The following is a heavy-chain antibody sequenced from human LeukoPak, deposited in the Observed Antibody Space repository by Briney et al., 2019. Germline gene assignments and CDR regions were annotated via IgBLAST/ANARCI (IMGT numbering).Heavy chain of an antibody. CDR2: IYYSGST. J-gene: IGHJ4*02. Sequence: SETLSLTCTVSGGSISSYYWSWIRQPPGKGLEWIGYIYYSGSTNYNPSLKSRVTISVDTSKNQFSLKLSSVTAADTAVYYCARSTPPFYYSDYWGQGTLVTVSS. CDR1: GGSISSYY. D-gene: IGHD2-15*01. V-gene: IGHV4-59*01. CDR3: ARSTPPFYYSDY.